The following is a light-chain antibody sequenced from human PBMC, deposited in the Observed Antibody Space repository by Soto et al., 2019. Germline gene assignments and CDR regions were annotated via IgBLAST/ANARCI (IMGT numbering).Light chain of an antibody. V-gene: IGLV2-23*02. CDR2: DVS. J-gene: IGLJ2*01. CDR1: SSDVGGQNA. CDR3: CSYAGSSTVV. Sequence: QSALTQPASVSGSPGQSIIISCTGTSSDVGGQNAVSWYQQHPGKAPKFIIYDVSKRPSGVSSRFSGSKSGNMASLTISGLQAEDEADYYCCSYAGSSTVVFGGGTKVTVL.